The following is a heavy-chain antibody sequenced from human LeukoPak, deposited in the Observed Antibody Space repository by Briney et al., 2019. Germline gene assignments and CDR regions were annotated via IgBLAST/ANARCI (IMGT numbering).Heavy chain of an antibody. CDR1: GGSISSYY. V-gene: IGHV4-59*08. CDR2: IYYSGST. D-gene: IGHD4-17*01. Sequence: SEALSLTCTVSGGSISSYYWSWIRQPPGKGLEWIGYIYYSGSTNYNSSLKSRVTISVDTSKNQFSLKLNSVTAADTAVYYCARHPPFTVTTEFDYWGQGTLVTVSS. CDR3: ARHPPFTVTTEFDY. J-gene: IGHJ4*02.